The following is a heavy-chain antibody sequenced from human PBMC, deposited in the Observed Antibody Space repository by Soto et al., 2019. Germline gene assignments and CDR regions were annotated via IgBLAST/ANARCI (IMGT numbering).Heavy chain of an antibody. CDR2: ISGSGGST. D-gene: IGHD2-21*01. CDR1: GFSFCNYA. Sequence: EVQLLESGGGLVQPGGSLRLSCAVSGFSFCNYAMSWVRQAPGKGLEWVSAISGSGGSTYYADSVKGRLTISRDNSKNTLYLQMNSLRVEDTAVYYCAKCGGGFSWFDPWGQGTLVTVSS. CDR3: AKCGGGFSWFDP. J-gene: IGHJ5*02. V-gene: IGHV3-23*01.